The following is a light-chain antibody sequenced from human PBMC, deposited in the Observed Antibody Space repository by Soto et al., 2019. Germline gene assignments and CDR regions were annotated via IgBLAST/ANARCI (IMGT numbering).Light chain of an antibody. Sequence: EIVMTQFPATLSVSPGERATLSCRASQSVSSNLAWYQRKPGQAPRLLIYGASTRATGIPARFSGSGSGTEFTLTISSLQSEDFAVYYCQQHNNWPPWTFGQGTKV. CDR3: QQHNNWPPWT. CDR1: QSVSSN. J-gene: IGKJ1*01. V-gene: IGKV3-15*01. CDR2: GAS.